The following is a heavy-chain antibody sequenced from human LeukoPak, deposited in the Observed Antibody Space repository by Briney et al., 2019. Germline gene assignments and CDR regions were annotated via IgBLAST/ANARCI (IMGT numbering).Heavy chain of an antibody. D-gene: IGHD5-24*01. CDR3: ARSVDGYNPLFDY. CDR2: IYYSGST. Sequence: PSETLSLTCTVSGGSISSYYWSWIRQPPGKGLEWIGYIYYSGSTNYNPSLKSRVTISVDTSKNQLSLKLSSVTAADTAVYYCARSVDGYNPLFDYWGQGTLVTVSS. CDR1: GGSISSYY. J-gene: IGHJ4*02. V-gene: IGHV4-59*08.